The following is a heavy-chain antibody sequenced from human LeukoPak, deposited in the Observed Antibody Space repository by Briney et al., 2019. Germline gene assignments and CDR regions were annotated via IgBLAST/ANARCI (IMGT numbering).Heavy chain of an antibody. V-gene: IGHV1-46*01. CDR3: ARDMGSPNWFDP. CDR2: INPSGGST. Sequence: ASVKVSCKASGYTFTSYCMHWVRQAPGQGLEWMGMINPSGGSTSYAQKFQGRVTMTRDTSTSTVYMELSSLRSEDTAVYYCARDMGSPNWFDPWGQGTLVTVSS. J-gene: IGHJ5*02. D-gene: IGHD3-10*01. CDR1: GYTFTSYC.